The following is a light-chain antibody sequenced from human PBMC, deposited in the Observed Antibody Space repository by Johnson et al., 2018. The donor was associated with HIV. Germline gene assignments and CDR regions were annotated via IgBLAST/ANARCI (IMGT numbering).Light chain of an antibody. J-gene: IGLJ1*01. CDR3: GTWDSSLSANV. CDR2: DNN. CDR1: SSNIGNNY. V-gene: IGLV1-51*01. Sequence: SVLTQPPSVSAAPGQKVTISCSGSSSNIGNNYVSWYQQLPGTATKLLIYDNNKRPSGIPDRFSGSKSGTSATLGITGLQTGDEADYYCGTWDSSLSANVFGTGTKVTVL.